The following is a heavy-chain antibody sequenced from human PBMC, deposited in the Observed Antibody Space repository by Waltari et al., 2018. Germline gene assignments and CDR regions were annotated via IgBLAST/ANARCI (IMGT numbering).Heavy chain of an antibody. Sequence: QVQLQESGPGLVKPSETLSLTCSVSGDSISSYHWSWIRQPPGKGLEWTGYIYYSGSTNYNPSVKSRVTISVDTSKNQFSLKLTSVTAADTAMYFCAAGYSSSSVTFDIWGHGTMVTVSS. J-gene: IGHJ3*02. D-gene: IGHD6-19*01. CDR2: IYYSGST. V-gene: IGHV4-59*01. CDR3: AAGYSSSSVTFDI. CDR1: GDSISSYH.